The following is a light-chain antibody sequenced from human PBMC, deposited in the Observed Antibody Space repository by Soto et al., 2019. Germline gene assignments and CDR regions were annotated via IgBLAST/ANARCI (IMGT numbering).Light chain of an antibody. CDR3: QQRSNWPPLT. J-gene: IGKJ3*01. CDR2: DAS. V-gene: IGKV3-11*01. CDR1: QSVSSY. Sequence: EIVVTQSPATLSLSPGERATLSCRASQSVSSYLAWYQQKPGQAPRLLIYDASNRATGIPARFSGSGSGTDFTLTISRLEPEDFAVYYCQQRSNWPPLTFGPGTKVDIK.